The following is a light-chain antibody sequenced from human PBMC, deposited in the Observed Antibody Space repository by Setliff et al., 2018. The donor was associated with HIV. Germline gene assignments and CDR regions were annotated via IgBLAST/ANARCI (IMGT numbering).Light chain of an antibody. J-gene: IGLJ1*01. V-gene: IGLV2-14*01. CDR1: SSDVGGYNY. CDR2: EVS. CDR3: SSYTSTIASV. Sequence: QSALTQPASVSGSPGQSITISCTGTSSDVGGYNYVSWYQQHPGKAPKLMIHEVSIRPSGVSSRFSGSKSGNTASLTISGLQAEDEADYFCSSYTSTIASVFGTGTKVTVL.